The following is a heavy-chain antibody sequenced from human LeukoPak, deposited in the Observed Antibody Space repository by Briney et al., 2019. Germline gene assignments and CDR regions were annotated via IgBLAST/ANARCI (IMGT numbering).Heavy chain of an antibody. CDR1: GFIFRRYA. V-gene: IGHV3-23*01. CDR2: ISSSGDST. J-gene: IGHJ4*02. CDR3: AKGPDHYYYDSSGYWNY. D-gene: IGHD3-22*01. Sequence: TGGSLRLSCAAFGFIFRRYAMSWVRQAPGKGLEWVSAISSSGDSTDYADSVKGRFTISRDNSKNTLYLQMNSLRAEDTAVYYCAKGPDHYYYDSSGYWNYWGQGTLVTVSS.